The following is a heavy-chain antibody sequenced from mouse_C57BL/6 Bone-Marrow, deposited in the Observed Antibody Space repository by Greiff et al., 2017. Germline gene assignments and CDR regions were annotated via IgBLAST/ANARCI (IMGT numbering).Heavy chain of an antibody. J-gene: IGHJ2*01. D-gene: IGHD1-1*01. CDR2: IDPSDSYT. CDR3: ERRYYYGSSYVGFDY. CDR1: GYTFTSYW. V-gene: IGHV1-69*01. Sequence: QVQLQQPGAELVMPGASVKLSCKASGYTFTSYWMHWVKQRPGQGLEWIGEIDPSDSYTNYNQKFKGKSTLTVDNASSTAYMQLSSLTSEDSAVYYCERRYYYGSSYVGFDYWGQGTTLTVSS.